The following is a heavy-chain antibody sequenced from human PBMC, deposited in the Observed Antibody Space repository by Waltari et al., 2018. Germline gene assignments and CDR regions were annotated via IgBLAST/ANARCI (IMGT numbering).Heavy chain of an antibody. Sequence: QVQLVQSGAEVKKPGSSVKVSCKASGGTFSSYAISWVRQAPGQGLEWMGGIIPIVGTANYAQKFQGRVTITADESTSTAYMELSSLRSEDTAVYYCARIGNTARGYYYYYYMDVWGKGTTVTVSS. CDR1: GGTFSSYA. CDR3: ARIGNTARGYYYYYYMDV. D-gene: IGHD5-18*01. CDR2: IIPIVGTA. J-gene: IGHJ6*03. V-gene: IGHV1-69*01.